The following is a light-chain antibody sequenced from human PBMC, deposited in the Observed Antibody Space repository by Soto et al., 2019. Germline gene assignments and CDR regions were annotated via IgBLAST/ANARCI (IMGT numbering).Light chain of an antibody. CDR1: ESVSGI. J-gene: IGKJ5*01. V-gene: IGKV3-15*01. Sequence: EIVMTQSPATLSVSPGERATLSSRASESVSGILAWYQQKPGQAPRLLIYGASTRPTGIPARFSGSGSGTEFTLTISSLQSEDFAVYYCQEYNNLPPTFGQGTRLEIK. CDR3: QEYNNLPPT. CDR2: GAS.